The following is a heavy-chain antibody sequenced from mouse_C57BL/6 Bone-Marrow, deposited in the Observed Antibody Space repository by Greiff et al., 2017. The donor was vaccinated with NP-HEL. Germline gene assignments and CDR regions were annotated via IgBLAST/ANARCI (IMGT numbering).Heavy chain of an antibody. CDR3: ARLIYYGILYYFDY. Sequence: VQLQQSGPELVKPGASVKISCKASGYSFTSYYIHWVKQRPGQGLEWIGWIYPGSGNTKYNEKFKGKATLTADTSSSTAYMQLSSLTSEDSAVYYCARLIYYGILYYFDYWGQGTTLTVSS. D-gene: IGHD2-1*01. CDR1: GYSFTSYY. CDR2: IYPGSGNT. V-gene: IGHV1-66*01. J-gene: IGHJ2*01.